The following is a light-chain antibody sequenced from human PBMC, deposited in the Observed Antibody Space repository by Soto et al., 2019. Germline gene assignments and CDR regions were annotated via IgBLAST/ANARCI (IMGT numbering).Light chain of an antibody. CDR1: QSVSSIY. V-gene: IGKV3-20*01. J-gene: IGKJ1*01. Sequence: EIVLTQSPGTLSLSPGERATLSCRASQSVSSIYLAWYQQKPGQAPRLLIYGASSRATGIPDRFSGSGSGTDFTLTISRLEPEDFAVYYCQQSGSSPPVTFGQGTKVEIK. CDR2: GAS. CDR3: QQSGSSPPVT.